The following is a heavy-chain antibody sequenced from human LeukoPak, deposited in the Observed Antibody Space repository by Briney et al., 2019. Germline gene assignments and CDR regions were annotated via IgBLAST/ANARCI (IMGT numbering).Heavy chain of an antibody. V-gene: IGHV4-30-4*01. J-gene: IGHJ6*02. Sequence: SETLSLTCTVSGGSISSGDYYWRWIRQPPGRGLEWIGYIYYSGSTYYNPSLKSRVTISVNTSKNQFSLKLSSVTAADTAVYYCARALAVAGLYYYYYYGMDVWGQGTTVTVSS. D-gene: IGHD6-19*01. CDR1: GGSISSGDYY. CDR2: IYYSGST. CDR3: ARALAVAGLYYYYYYGMDV.